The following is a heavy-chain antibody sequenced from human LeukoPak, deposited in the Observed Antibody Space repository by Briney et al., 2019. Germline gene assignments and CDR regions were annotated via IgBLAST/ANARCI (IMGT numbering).Heavy chain of an antibody. D-gene: IGHD4-23*01. CDR1: GGSISTYY. Sequence: SETLSLTCTISGGSISTYYWSWIRQPPGKGLEWIGYIYYSGSTYYNPSLKSRVTISVDTSKNQFSLKLSSVTAADTAVYYCARADYGGNPNNWFDPWGQGTLVTVSS. J-gene: IGHJ5*02. V-gene: IGHV4-59*08. CDR3: ARADYGGNPNNWFDP. CDR2: IYYSGST.